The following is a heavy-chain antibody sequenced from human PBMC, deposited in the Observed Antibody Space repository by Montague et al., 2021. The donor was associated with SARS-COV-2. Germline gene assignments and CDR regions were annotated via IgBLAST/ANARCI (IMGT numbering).Heavy chain of an antibody. CDR2: LYYSGST. J-gene: IGHJ4*02. D-gene: IGHD6-19*01. CDR3: ARGNRIAVAGTDFDY. CDR1: GDSISSGPYV. V-gene: IGHV4-39*07. Sequence: SETLSLTCTVAGDSISSGPYVWSGIPQAPGKGLEWIGSLYYSGSTYYNPSLKSRVAISIDTSENQFSLKLSSVTAADTAVYYCARGNRIAVAGTDFDYWGQGTLVTVSS.